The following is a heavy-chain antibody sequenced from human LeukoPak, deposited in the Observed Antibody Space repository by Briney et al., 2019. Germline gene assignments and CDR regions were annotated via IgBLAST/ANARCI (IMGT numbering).Heavy chain of an antibody. CDR2: IYSGGST. V-gene: IGHV3-53*01. CDR1: GFTVSSNY. D-gene: IGHD6-19*01. J-gene: IGHJ4*02. CDR3: AKDLVLYGSGWYEGGPFDY. Sequence: QAGGSLRLSCAASGFTVSSNYMSWVRQAPGKGLEWVSVIYSGGSTYYADSVKGRFTISRDNSKNTLYLQMNSLRAEDTAVYYCAKDLVLYGSGWYEGGPFDYWGQGTLVTVSS.